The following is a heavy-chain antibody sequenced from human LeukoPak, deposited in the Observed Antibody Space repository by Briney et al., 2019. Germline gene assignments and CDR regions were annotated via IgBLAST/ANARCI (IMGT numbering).Heavy chain of an antibody. Sequence: PGGSLRLSCAASGFTFSSYSMNWVRQAPGKGLEWVANIKQDGSEKYYVDSVKGRFTISRDNAKNSLYLQMNSLRAEDTAVYYCARERRGYYDFWSGYSNWFDPWGQGTLVTVSS. D-gene: IGHD3-3*01. CDR1: GFTFSSYS. J-gene: IGHJ5*02. CDR2: IKQDGSEK. V-gene: IGHV3-7*01. CDR3: ARERRGYYDFWSGYSNWFDP.